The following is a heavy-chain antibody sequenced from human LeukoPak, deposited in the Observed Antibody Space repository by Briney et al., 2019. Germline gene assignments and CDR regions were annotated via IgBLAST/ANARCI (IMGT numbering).Heavy chain of an antibody. V-gene: IGHV3-23*01. D-gene: IGHD3-9*01. CDR2: INEGGDKT. CDR3: AKQYLVGDY. Sequence: GVSVSLLCAASGFVFSNFSMKWVPQAPGKGPEGVSSINEGGDKTHYADSVKGRFTISRDNSKNTLYLQMNSLRAEDTAVYYCAKQYLVGDYWGQGTLVTVSS. J-gene: IGHJ4*02. CDR1: GFVFSNFS.